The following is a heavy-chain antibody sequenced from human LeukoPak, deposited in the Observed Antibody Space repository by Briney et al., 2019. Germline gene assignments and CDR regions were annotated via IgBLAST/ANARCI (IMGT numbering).Heavy chain of an antibody. V-gene: IGHV4-30-4*08. Sequence: SETLSLTCTVSGGSISSYYWSWIRQPPGKGLEWIGYIYYSGSTYYNPSLKSRVTISVDTSKNQFSLKLSSVTAADTAVYYCAREKDVDYYGSGSYYNWFDPWGQGTLVTVSS. CDR1: GGSISSYY. CDR3: AREKDVDYYGSGSYYNWFDP. CDR2: IYYSGST. J-gene: IGHJ5*02. D-gene: IGHD3-10*01.